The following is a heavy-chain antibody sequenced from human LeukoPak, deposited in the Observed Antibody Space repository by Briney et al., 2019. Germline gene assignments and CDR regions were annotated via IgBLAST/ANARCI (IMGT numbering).Heavy chain of an antibody. J-gene: IGHJ5*02. CDR3: AREDWGPRFDP. V-gene: IGHV3-7*05. Sequence: PGGSPRLSCAASGFTSTSYWMTWVRQAPGKGLHWVANINHDGTDKNYADSVKGRFTISRDNAKRSVFLQMNSLRAEDTGLYYCAREDWGPRFDPRGQGTLVTVSS. CDR2: INHDGTDK. CDR1: GFTSTSYW. D-gene: IGHD7-27*01.